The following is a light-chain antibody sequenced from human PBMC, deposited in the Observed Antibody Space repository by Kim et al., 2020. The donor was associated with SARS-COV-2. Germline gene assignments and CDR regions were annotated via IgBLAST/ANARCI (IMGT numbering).Light chain of an antibody. Sequence: GQRVTISCTGSSSNIGAGYDVHWYQQLPETAPKLLIYGNSNRPSGVPDRFSGSKSGTSASLAITGLQAEDEADYYCQSYDSSLSGLFGGGTQLTVL. CDR1: SSNIGAGYD. J-gene: IGLJ2*01. CDR2: GNS. CDR3: QSYDSSLSGL. V-gene: IGLV1-40*01.